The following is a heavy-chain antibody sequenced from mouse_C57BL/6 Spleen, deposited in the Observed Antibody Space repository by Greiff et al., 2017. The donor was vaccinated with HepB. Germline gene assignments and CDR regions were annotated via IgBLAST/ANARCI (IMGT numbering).Heavy chain of an antibody. CDR1: GYTFTSYW. J-gene: IGHJ3*01. CDR3: ARGSGYVGSAWFAY. D-gene: IGHD3-2*02. Sequence: QVQLKESGAELVMPGASVKLSCKASGYTFTSYWMHWVKQRPGQGLEWIGEIDPSDSYTNYNQKFKGKSTLTVDKSSSTAYMQLSSLTSEDSAVYYCARGSGYVGSAWFAYWGQGTLVTVSA. CDR2: IDPSDSYT. V-gene: IGHV1-69*01.